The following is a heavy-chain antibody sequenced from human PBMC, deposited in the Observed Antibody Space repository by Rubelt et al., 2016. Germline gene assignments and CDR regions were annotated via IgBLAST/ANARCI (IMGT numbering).Heavy chain of an antibody. J-gene: IGHJ4*02. V-gene: IGHV3-23*01. Sequence: EVQLLASGGGLVQPGGSLRLSCAASGFTFTNYAMTWVRQPPGKGLDWVSTLNPSGSGTNYADSVKGRFTISRDTSRNTLYLQMKGLRAQDTAIYYGAKAYDYDSSGHYYSHFDSWGQGTLVTVSS. D-gene: IGHD3-22*01. CDR1: GFTFTNYA. CDR2: LNPSGSGT. CDR3: AKAYDYDSSGHYYSHFDS.